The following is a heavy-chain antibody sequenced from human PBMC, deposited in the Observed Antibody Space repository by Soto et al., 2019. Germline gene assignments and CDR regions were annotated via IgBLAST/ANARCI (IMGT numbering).Heavy chain of an antibody. D-gene: IGHD6-19*01. CDR2: ISSRGPSI. J-gene: IGHJ4*02. Sequence: EVQLVESGGGLVQPGESLRLSCAASGFTFSTYEMNWVRQAPGKGLEWVAYISSRGPSIFYADSVKGRFSISRDNGNDSVSLLVNNRSVDDTAVYYCARDRGYNTGWYGGALDLWGQGTLVTVSS. V-gene: IGHV3-48*03. CDR3: ARDRGYNTGWYGGALDL. CDR1: GFTFSTYE.